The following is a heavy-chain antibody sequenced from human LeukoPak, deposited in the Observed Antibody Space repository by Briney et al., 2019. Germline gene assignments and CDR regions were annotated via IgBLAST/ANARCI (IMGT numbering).Heavy chain of an antibody. CDR2: IYYSGST. CDR1: GGSISSGGYY. D-gene: IGHD3-22*01. CDR3: ARGRKDSSGYYLDY. J-gene: IGHJ4*02. Sequence: SETLSLTCTVSGGSISSGGYYWSWIRQHPGKGPEWIGYIYYSGSTYYNPSLKSRVTISVDTSKNQFSLKLSSVTAADTAVYYCARGRKDSSGYYLDYWGQGTLVTVSS. V-gene: IGHV4-31*03.